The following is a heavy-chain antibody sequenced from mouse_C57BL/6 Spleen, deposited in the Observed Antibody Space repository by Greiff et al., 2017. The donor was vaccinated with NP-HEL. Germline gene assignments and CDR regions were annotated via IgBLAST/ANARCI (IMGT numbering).Heavy chain of an antibody. V-gene: IGHV1-15*01. Sequence: VQLQQSGAELARPGASVKLSCKASGYTFTDYEMHWVKQTPVHGLEWIGAIDPETGGTAYNQKFKGKAILTADKSSSTAYMELRSLTSEDSAVYYCTDYGSSSAWFAYWGQGTLVTVSA. J-gene: IGHJ3*01. CDR2: IDPETGGT. CDR1: GYTFTDYE. D-gene: IGHD1-1*01. CDR3: TDYGSSSAWFAY.